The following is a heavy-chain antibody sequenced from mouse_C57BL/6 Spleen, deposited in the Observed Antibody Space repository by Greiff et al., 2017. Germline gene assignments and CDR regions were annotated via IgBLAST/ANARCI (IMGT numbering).Heavy chain of an antibody. CDR1: GFNIKNTY. J-gene: IGHJ3*01. Sequence: VQLKQSVAELVRPGASVKLSCTASGFNIKNTYMHWVKQRPEQGLEWIGRIDPANGNTKYAPKFQGKATITADTSSNTAYLQLSSLTSEDTAIYYCARWCYGSSLSFAYWGQGTLVTVSA. V-gene: IGHV14-3*01. D-gene: IGHD1-1*01. CDR2: IDPANGNT. CDR3: ARWCYGSSLSFAY.